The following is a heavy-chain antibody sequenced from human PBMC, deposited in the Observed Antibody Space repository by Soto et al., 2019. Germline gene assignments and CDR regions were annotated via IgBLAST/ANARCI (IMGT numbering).Heavy chain of an antibody. CDR1: GGSSSSSSYY. Sequence: SESLSLACTVPGGSSSSSSYYWGWIRQPPGKGLEWIGSICYSGCTYYNPSLKSRVTISVDTSKNQFSLKLSSVTAADTAVYYCASNYEGYYYYNVMDVGGQGTSVTVS. CDR2: ICYSGCT. CDR3: ASNYEGYYYYNVMDV. D-gene: IGHD3-3*01. J-gene: IGHJ6*02. V-gene: IGHV4-39*01.